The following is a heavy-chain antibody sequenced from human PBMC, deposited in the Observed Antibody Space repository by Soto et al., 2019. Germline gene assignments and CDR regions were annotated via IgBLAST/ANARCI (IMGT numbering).Heavy chain of an antibody. Sequence: PGESLKISGEGSGYSFTSYWIGWVRQLPGKGLEWMGIIYPGDSDTRYSPSFQRQVIISADKSITTAYLQWSSLKASDTAMYYCARLPVHNWNNPLAAGHPFDSWVQGTLVTVYS. D-gene: IGHD1-20*01. CDR3: ARLPVHNWNNPLAAGHPFDS. J-gene: IGHJ4*02. CDR2: IYPGDSDT. V-gene: IGHV5-51*01. CDR1: GYSFTSYW.